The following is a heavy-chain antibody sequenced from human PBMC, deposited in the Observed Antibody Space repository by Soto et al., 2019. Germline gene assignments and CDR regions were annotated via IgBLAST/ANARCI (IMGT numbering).Heavy chain of an antibody. Sequence: GGSLRLSCADTGFTFSSYSRNSVRQAPGKGLEWVSYISSSSSTIYYADSVKGRFTISRDNAKNSLYLQMNSLRDEDTAVYYCARDVRYCTNGVCSDAFDIWGQGTMVTVSS. CDR3: ARDVRYCTNGVCSDAFDI. CDR2: ISSSSSTI. CDR1: GFTFSSYS. D-gene: IGHD2-8*01. J-gene: IGHJ3*02. V-gene: IGHV3-48*02.